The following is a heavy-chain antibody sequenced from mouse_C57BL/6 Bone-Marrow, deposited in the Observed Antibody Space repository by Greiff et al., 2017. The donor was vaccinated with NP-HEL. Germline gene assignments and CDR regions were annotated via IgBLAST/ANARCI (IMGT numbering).Heavy chain of an antibody. V-gene: IGHV1-69*01. CDR3: AREGFYYGNYGMDY. CDR1: GYTFTSYW. CDR2: IDPSDSYT. J-gene: IGHJ4*01. D-gene: IGHD2-1*01. Sequence: VKLQQPGAELVMPGASVKLSCKASGYTFTSYWMHWVKQRPGQGLEWIGEIDPSDSYTNYNQKFKGKSTLTVDKSSSTAYMQLSSLTSEDSAVYYCAREGFYYGNYGMDYWGQGTSVTVSS.